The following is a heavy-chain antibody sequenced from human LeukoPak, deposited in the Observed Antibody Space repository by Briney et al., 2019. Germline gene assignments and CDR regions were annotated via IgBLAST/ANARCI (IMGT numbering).Heavy chain of an antibody. CDR3: ARASYSSSWPFDY. CDR1: GFTFSNYW. CDR2: INSDGGNT. Sequence: GRSLRLSCAASGFTFSNYWMHWVRQAPSKGLVWVSRINSDGGNTGYADSVKGRFTISRDNAKNTLYLQMNSLRAEDTAVYYCARASYSSSWPFDYGGQGTLGTVSA. D-gene: IGHD6-13*01. J-gene: IGHJ4*02. V-gene: IGHV3-74*01.